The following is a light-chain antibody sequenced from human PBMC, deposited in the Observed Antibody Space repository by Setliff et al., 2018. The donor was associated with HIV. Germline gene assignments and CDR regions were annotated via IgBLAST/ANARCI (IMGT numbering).Light chain of an antibody. CDR2: EVT. V-gene: IGLV2-14*01. CDR1: SSDIGGYNF. J-gene: IGLJ1*01. Sequence: QSALTQPASVSGSPGQSITISCTGTSSDIGGYNFVSWYQHHPGKAPKLMIYEVTNRPSGVSNRFSGSKSGNTASRTISGLQADDEADYYCSSYTSSSPDVFGTGTKVTVL. CDR3: SSYTSSSPDV.